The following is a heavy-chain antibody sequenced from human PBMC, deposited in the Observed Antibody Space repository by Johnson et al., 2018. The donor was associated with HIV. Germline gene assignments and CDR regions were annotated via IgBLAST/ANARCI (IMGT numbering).Heavy chain of an antibody. V-gene: IGHV3-20*04. CDR2: INWNGGST. J-gene: IGHJ3*02. Sequence: VQLVESGGGVVRPGGSLRLSCAASGFTFDDYGMSWVRQAPGKGLEWVSGINWNGGSTAYGDSVKGRFTISRDNAKNSLYLQMNSLRAEDTAVYYCASGVTARAPLLIWGQGTMVTVSS. D-gene: IGHD6-6*01. CDR1: GFTFDDYG. CDR3: ASGVTARAPLLI.